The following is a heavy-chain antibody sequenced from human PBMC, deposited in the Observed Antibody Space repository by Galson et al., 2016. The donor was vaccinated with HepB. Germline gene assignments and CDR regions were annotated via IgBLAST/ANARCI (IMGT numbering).Heavy chain of an antibody. J-gene: IGHJ3*02. Sequence: SLRLSFAASGFTFSTYAMHWVRQAPGKGLEWVAVISYDGSNKYYADSVKGRFTISRDNSKNTLYLQMNSLRAEDTAVYYCARDGNNWNWGGAFDIWGQGTMVTVSS. CDR2: ISYDGSNK. V-gene: IGHV3-30-3*01. CDR3: ARDGNNWNWGGAFDI. CDR1: GFTFSTYA. D-gene: IGHD1-1*01.